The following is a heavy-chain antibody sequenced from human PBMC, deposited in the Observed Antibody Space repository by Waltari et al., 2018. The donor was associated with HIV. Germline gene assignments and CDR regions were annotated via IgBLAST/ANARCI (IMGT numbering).Heavy chain of an antibody. J-gene: IGHJ4*02. CDR2: IYHSGST. V-gene: IGHV4-4*02. CDR3: AGTLDGYNYFDY. D-gene: IGHD5-12*01. Sequence: LEWIGEIYHSGSTNYNPSLKSRVTISVDKSKNQFSLKLSSVTAADTAVYYCAGTLDGYNYFDYWGQGTLVTVSS.